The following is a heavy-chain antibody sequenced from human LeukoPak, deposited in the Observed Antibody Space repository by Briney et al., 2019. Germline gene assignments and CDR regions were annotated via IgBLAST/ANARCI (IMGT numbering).Heavy chain of an antibody. D-gene: IGHD5-12*01. J-gene: IGHJ4*02. CDR3: ARIVAVATTPGADY. V-gene: IGHV3-21*01. CDR2: ITSSSSHI. Sequence: GGSLRLSCAASGFTFSSYNMNWVRQAPGKGLEWVSSITSSSSHIYYADSVKGRFTISRDNAKNSLYLQMNSLRAEDTAVYYCARIVAVATTPGADYWGQGTLVTVSS. CDR1: GFTFSSYN.